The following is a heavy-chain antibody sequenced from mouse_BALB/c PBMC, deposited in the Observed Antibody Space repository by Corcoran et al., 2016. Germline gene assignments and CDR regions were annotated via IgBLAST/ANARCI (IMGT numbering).Heavy chain of an antibody. J-gene: IGHJ1*01. Sequence: EVQLLETGGGLVQPGGSRGLSCEGSGFTFSGFWMSWVRQTPGKTLEWIGDINSDGSAINYAPSIKDRFTIFRDNDNTTLYLQMSNVRSEDTATYFCMGWGGNYWYFYVWGAGTTVTVSS. CDR3: MGWGGNYWYFYV. CDR1: GFTFSGFW. D-gene: IGHD1-1*02. CDR2: INSDGSAI. V-gene: IGHV11-2*02.